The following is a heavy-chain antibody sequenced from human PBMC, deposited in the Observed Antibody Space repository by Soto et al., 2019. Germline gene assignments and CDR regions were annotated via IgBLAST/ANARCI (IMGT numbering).Heavy chain of an antibody. CDR1: GYTFTSYA. CDR2: INAGNGNT. D-gene: IGHD3-9*01. J-gene: IGHJ4*02. Sequence: ASVKVSCKASGYTFTSYAMHWVRQASGQRLEWMGWINAGNGNTKYSQKFQGRVTITRDTSASTAYMELSSLRSEDTAVYYCARGSYFDWLLTYYFDYWGQGTLVTVSS. CDR3: ARGSYFDWLLTYYFDY. V-gene: IGHV1-3*01.